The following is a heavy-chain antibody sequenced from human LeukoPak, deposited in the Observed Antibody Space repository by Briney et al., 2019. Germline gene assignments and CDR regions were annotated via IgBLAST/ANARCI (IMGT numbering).Heavy chain of an antibody. CDR1: GGSISSSSYY. J-gene: IGHJ6*03. Sequence: SETLSITCTVSGGSISSSSYYWGWIRQPPGKGLEWIGSIYYSGSTYYNPSLKSRVTISVDTSKNQFSLKLSSVTAADTAVYYCARSAVIHYYYGSGSYYDYYYMDVWGKGTTVTVSS. D-gene: IGHD3-10*01. CDR2: IYYSGST. V-gene: IGHV4-39*01. CDR3: ARSAVIHYYYGSGSYYDYYYMDV.